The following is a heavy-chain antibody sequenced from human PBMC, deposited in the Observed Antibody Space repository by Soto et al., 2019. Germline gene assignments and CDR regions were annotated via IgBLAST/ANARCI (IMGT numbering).Heavy chain of an antibody. Sequence: QVPLVQSGAEVKKPGASVKVSCKASGYTFTSYGISWVRQAPGQGLEWMGWISAYNGNTNYAQKLQGRVTMTTDTSTSTAYMELRSLRSDDTAVYYCARAWISLYYDIDWFDPWGQGTLVTVSS. CDR2: ISAYNGNT. J-gene: IGHJ5*02. V-gene: IGHV1-18*01. CDR1: GYTFTSYG. D-gene: IGHD3-9*01. CDR3: ARAWISLYYDIDWFDP.